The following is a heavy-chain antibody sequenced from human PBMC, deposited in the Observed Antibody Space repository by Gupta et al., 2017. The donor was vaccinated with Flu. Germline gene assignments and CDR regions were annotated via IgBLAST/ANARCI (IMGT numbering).Heavy chain of an antibody. V-gene: IGHV3-7*01. CDR2: IAADGSVK. Sequence: EEQLVESGGGLVQPGGSLRLSCVVSGFTFRRYWMDWVRQAPGKGLEWVANIAADGSVKNYADSVKGRFTISRDDAKNSLYLQMNSLRAEDTARYYCARNRGWQQFDYWGQGALVTVSS. CDR1: GFTFRRYW. D-gene: IGHD3-10*01. CDR3: ARNRGWQQFDY. J-gene: IGHJ4*02.